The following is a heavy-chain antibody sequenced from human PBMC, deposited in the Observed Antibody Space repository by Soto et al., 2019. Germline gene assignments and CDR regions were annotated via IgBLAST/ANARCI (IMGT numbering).Heavy chain of an antibody. CDR2: INQDGSEK. CDR3: ARGLYAHLFDY. J-gene: IGHJ4*02. Sequence: EVQLVDSGGGWVQPGGSLRLSCAASGFSFSGFWMSWVRQAPGKGLEWVANINQDGSEKYYMDSVKGRFTISRDNAKNSLYLQMNSLRAEDTAVYYCARGLYAHLFDYWGQGTLVTVSS. CDR1: GFSFSGFW. D-gene: IGHD2-8*01. V-gene: IGHV3-7*04.